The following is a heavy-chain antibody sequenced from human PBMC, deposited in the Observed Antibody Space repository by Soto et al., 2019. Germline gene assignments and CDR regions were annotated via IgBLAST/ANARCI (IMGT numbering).Heavy chain of an antibody. Sequence: QVQLQESGPGLVKPSETLSLTCTVSGGSISSYYWSWIRQPPGKGLEWIGYIYYSGSTNYNPSLKSRVTISVDTSKNQFCLELSSVTAADTAVYYCARGACTSTSCYAVPVDYWGQGTLVTVSS. V-gene: IGHV4-59*01. D-gene: IGHD2-2*01. CDR3: ARGACTSTSCYAVPVDY. J-gene: IGHJ4*02. CDR2: IYYSGST. CDR1: GGSISSYY.